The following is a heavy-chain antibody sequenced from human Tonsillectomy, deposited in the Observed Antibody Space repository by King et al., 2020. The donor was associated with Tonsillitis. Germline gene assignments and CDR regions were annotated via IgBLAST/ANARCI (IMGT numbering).Heavy chain of an antibody. V-gene: IGHV4-59*08. CDR1: GGSISTYY. CDR2: VYYSGST. Sequence: QLQESGPGLVKPSETLSLICTVSGGSISTYYRSWIRQPPGKGLEWLGNVYYSGSTNNNPSLKSRVTMSLTTSENQFSLNLTSVTAADTAVYYCARLRSWYTVDYWGQGTLLTVSS. D-gene: IGHD6-13*01. CDR3: ARLRSWYTVDY. J-gene: IGHJ4*02.